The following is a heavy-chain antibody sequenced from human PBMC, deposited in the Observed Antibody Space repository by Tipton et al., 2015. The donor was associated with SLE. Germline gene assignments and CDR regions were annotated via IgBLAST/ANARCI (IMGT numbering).Heavy chain of an antibody. CDR1: GFTFSSYG. V-gene: IGHV3-30*18. CDR2: ISYDGSNK. Sequence: SLRLSCAASGFTFSSYGMHWVRQAPGKGLEWVAVISYDGSNKYYADSVKGRFTISRDNSKNTLYLQMNSLRAEDTAVYYCAKVLGSGSYYHDAFDIWGQGTIVTVSS. CDR3: AKVLGSGSYYHDAFDI. J-gene: IGHJ3*02. D-gene: IGHD3-10*01.